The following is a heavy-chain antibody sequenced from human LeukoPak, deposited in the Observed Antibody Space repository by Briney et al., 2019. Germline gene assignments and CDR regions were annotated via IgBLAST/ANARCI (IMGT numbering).Heavy chain of an antibody. J-gene: IGHJ3*02. D-gene: IGHD4-11*01. V-gene: IGHV4-59*01. CDR1: GGSISSYY. Sequence: SETLPLTCTVSGGSISSYYWSWIRQPPGKGLEWIGYIYYSGSTNYNPSLKSRVTISVDTSKNQFSLKLSSVTAADTAVYYCARHNYGNDAFDIWGQGTMVTVSS. CDR2: IYYSGST. CDR3: ARHNYGNDAFDI.